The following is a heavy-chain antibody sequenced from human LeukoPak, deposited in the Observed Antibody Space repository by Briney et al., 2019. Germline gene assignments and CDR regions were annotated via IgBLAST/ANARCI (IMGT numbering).Heavy chain of an antibody. J-gene: IGHJ4*02. CDR3: VRDLWSLGD. CDR1: GFTFSSYA. V-gene: IGHV3-53*01. Sequence: GRSLRLSCAASGFTFSSYAMHWVRQAPGKGLEWVSVIYAGGSIFYADSVRGRFTISRDNSKNTLHLQMNSLRAEDTAVYYCVRDLWSLGDWGQGTLVTVSS. CDR2: IYAGGSI. D-gene: IGHD3-10*01.